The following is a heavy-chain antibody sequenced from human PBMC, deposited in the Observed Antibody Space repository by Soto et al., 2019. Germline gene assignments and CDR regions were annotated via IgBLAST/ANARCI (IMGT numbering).Heavy chain of an antibody. CDR1: GYTFTSYA. J-gene: IGHJ4*02. Sequence: ASVKVSCKASGYTFTSYAMHWVRQAPGERLEWMGWINAGNGNRKYSQKFQGRVTITRDTSASTAYMELSSLRSEDTAVYYCARADCSGGSCYPGVHWGQGTLVTVSS. V-gene: IGHV1-3*01. CDR3: ARADCSGGSCYPGVH. D-gene: IGHD2-15*01. CDR2: INAGNGNR.